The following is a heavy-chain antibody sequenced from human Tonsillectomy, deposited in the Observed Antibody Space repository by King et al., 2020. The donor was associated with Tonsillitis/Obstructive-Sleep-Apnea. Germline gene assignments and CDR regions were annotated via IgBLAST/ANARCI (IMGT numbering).Heavy chain of an antibody. J-gene: IGHJ4*02. CDR1: GGSISSGNW. Sequence: QLQESGPGLVKPSGTLSLTCAVSGGSISSGNWWSWVRQPPGKGLEWIGEIYHSGSTNYNPSLKSRVTISVDKSKNQFSLKLSSVTAADTAVYYCAGEDYSNYVHYFDYWGQGTLVTVSS. CDR3: AGEDYSNYVHYFDY. V-gene: IGHV4-4*02. CDR2: IYHSGST. D-gene: IGHD4-11*01.